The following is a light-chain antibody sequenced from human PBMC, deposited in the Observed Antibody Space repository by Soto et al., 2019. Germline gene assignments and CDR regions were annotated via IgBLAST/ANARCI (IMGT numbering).Light chain of an antibody. V-gene: IGLV1-47*01. CDR2: RNN. CDR3: AAWDDSLSGVV. CDR1: SSNIGSNY. J-gene: IGLJ2*01. Sequence: QAVVTQPPSASGTPGQRVTISCSGSSSNIGSNYVYWYQQLPGTAPKLLIYRNNQRPSGLPDRFSGSKSGTSASLAISGLRSEDEADYYCAAWDDSLSGVVFGGGTKLTVL.